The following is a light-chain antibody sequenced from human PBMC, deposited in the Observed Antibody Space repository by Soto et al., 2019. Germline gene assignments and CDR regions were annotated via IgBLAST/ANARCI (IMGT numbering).Light chain of an antibody. V-gene: IGKV3-20*01. J-gene: IGKJ2*01. Sequence: EIVLTQFPGTLSWSPVEVATVCFRGSQSVDSTYLAWYQQKPDQSLRLLIYATSTRAAGIPDRFSGSGSGTDFTLTISRLEPDDIAVYYCQQYDTSPPMYTFGQGTKVDIK. CDR3: QQYDTSPPMYT. CDR1: QSVDSTY. CDR2: ATS.